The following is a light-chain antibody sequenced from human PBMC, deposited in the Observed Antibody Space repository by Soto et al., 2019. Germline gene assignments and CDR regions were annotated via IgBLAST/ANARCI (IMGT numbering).Light chain of an antibody. Sequence: QTVVTQSPSASASLGASVKLTCTLSSGHSSYAIAWHQQQPEKGPRYLMKLNSDGSHNKGDGIPDRFSGSSSGAERDLTISSLQSEDEADYYCQTWHTGTHVVFGGGTKVTVL. CDR2: LNSDGSH. CDR3: QTWHTGTHVV. J-gene: IGLJ2*01. CDR1: SGHSSYA. V-gene: IGLV4-69*01.